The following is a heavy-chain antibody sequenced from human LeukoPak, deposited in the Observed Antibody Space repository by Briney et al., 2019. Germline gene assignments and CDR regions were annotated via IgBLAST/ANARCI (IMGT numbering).Heavy chain of an antibody. CDR1: GGTFSSYA. V-gene: IGHV1-69*04. CDR3: ARDRGSEMATQFDY. Sequence: GASVKVSCKASGGTFSSYAISWVRQAPGQGLEWMGRIIPILGIANYAQKFQGRVTITADKSTSTAYMGLSSLRSEDTAVYYCARDRGSEMATQFDYWGQGTLVTVSS. D-gene: IGHD5-24*01. CDR2: IIPILGIA. J-gene: IGHJ4*02.